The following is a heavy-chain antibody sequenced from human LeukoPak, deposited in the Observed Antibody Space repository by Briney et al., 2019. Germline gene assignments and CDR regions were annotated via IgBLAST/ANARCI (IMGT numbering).Heavy chain of an antibody. Sequence: GGSLRLSCAASGFTFSDYYMSWIRQAPGKGLEWVSYISSSAGTINYADSVKGRFTISRDNAKNSLYLQMNSLRAEDTAVYYCASGHSSGWSGGGYWGQGTLVTVSS. V-gene: IGHV3-11*01. J-gene: IGHJ4*02. CDR2: ISSSAGTI. CDR3: ASGHSSGWSGGGY. CDR1: GFTFSDYY. D-gene: IGHD6-19*01.